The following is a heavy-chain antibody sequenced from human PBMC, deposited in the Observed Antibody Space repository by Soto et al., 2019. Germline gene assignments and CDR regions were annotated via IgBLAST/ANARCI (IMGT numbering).Heavy chain of an antibody. V-gene: IGHV4-34*01. CDR1: GGSFSGYY. D-gene: IGHD6-19*01. J-gene: IGHJ5*02. Sequence: SETLSLTCVVHGGSFSGYYLSWIRQPPGKGLEWIGEIDHSGSTNYNPSLRGRVTISVDTSKNQFSLRLNSVTAADTAVYYCARAYSSGWYWFDPWGQGTLVTVSS. CDR3: ARAYSSGWYWFDP. CDR2: IDHSGST.